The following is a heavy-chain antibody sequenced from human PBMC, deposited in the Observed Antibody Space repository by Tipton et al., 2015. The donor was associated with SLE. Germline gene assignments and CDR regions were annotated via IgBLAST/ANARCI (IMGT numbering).Heavy chain of an antibody. D-gene: IGHD4-17*01. CDR3: ARGKKAGLRIFDY. V-gene: IGHV4-34*01. CDR2: INHSGST. Sequence: TLSLTCAVYGGSFSGYYWSWIRQPPGKGLEWIGEINHSGSTNYNPSLKSRVTISVDTSKNQFSLKLSPVTAADTAVYYCARGKKAGLRIFDYWGQGTLVTVSS. J-gene: IGHJ4*02. CDR1: GGSFSGYY.